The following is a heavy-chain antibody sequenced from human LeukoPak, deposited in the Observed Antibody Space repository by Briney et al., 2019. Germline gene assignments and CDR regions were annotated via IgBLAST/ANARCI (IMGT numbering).Heavy chain of an antibody. CDR1: GGSISSSSNY. CDR2: IYYSGST. Sequence: SETLSLTCSVSGGSISSSSNYWGWIRQPPGKGLEWIGSIYYSGSTYYNPSLKSRVTISVDTSKNQFSLKLSSVTAADTAVYYCARLIVGATTIDYWGQGTLVTVSS. CDR3: ARLIVGATTIDY. D-gene: IGHD1-26*01. V-gene: IGHV4-39*01. J-gene: IGHJ4*02.